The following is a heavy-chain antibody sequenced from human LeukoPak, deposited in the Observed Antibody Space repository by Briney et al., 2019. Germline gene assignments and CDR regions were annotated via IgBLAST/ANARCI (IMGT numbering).Heavy chain of an antibody. CDR1: GFTFTNAW. D-gene: IGHD3-3*01. CDR2: ISSSSSTI. J-gene: IGHJ4*02. V-gene: IGHV3-48*01. Sequence: GGSLRLSCAASGFTFTNAWMSWVRQAPGKGLEWVSYISSSSSTIYYADSVKGRFTISRDNAKNSLYLQMNSLRAEDTAVYYCAKGGAFTIFGVVIDYWGQGTLVTVSS. CDR3: AKGGAFTIFGVVIDY.